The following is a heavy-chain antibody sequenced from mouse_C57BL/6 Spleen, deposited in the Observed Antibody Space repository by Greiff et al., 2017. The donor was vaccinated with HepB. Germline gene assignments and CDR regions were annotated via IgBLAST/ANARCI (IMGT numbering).Heavy chain of an antibody. CDR2: IDPENGDT. V-gene: IGHV14-4*01. CDR3: TTRGGNLYYFDY. D-gene: IGHD2-1*01. CDR1: GFNIKDDY. Sequence: VQLQQSGAELVRPGASVKLSCTASGFNIKDDYMHWVKQRPEQGLEWIGWIDPENGDTEYASKFQGKATITADTSSNTAYLQLSSLTSEDTAVYYCTTRGGNLYYFDYWGQGTTLTVSS. J-gene: IGHJ2*01.